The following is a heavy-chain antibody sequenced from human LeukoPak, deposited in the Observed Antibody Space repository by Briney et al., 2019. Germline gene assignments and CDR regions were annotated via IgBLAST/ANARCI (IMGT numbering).Heavy chain of an antibody. CDR1: GGSISSHY. CDR2: IYYSGST. V-gene: IGHV4-59*11. CDR3: ARERTTYFDY. D-gene: IGHD1/OR15-1a*01. J-gene: IGHJ4*02. Sequence: SETLSLTCTVSGGSISSHYWSWIRQPPGKGLEWIGYIYYSGSTNYNPSLKSRVTISVDTSKNQFSLKLNSVTAADTAVYYCARERTTYFDYWGQGTLVTVSS.